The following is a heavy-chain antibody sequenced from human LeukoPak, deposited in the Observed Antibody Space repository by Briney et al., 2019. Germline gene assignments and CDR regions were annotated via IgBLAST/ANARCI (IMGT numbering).Heavy chain of an antibody. CDR1: GYTFTGYY. CDR3: AGAYCSSTSCYTPYYYYGMDV. J-gene: IGHJ6*02. Sequence: ASVKVSCKASGYTFTGYYMHWVRQAPGQGLEWMGWINPSSGGTNYAQKFQGRVTMTRDTSISTAYMELSSLRSEDTAVYYCAGAYCSSTSCYTPYYYYGMDVWGQGTTVTVSS. CDR2: INPSSGGT. V-gene: IGHV1-2*02. D-gene: IGHD2-2*02.